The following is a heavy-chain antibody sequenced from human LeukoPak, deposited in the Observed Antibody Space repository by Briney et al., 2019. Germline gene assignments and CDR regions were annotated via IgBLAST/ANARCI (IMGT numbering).Heavy chain of an antibody. CDR1: GYTFTSYD. V-gene: IGHV1-8*01. CDR3: AGSDYGDYGYFQH. D-gene: IGHD4-17*01. Sequence: GASVKVSCKASGYTFTSYDINWVRQATGQGLEWMGWMNPNSGNTGYAQKFQGRVTMTEDTSTDTAYMEMSSLRFNDTAVYYCAGSDYGDYGYFQHWGQGTLVTVSS. J-gene: IGHJ1*01. CDR2: MNPNSGNT.